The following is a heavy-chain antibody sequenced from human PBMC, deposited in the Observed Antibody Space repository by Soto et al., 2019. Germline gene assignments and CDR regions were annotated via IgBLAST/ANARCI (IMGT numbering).Heavy chain of an antibody. CDR1: GYPFTSYY. V-gene: IGHV1-2*02. CDR2: INPNSGDT. Sequence: GASVKVSCKASGYPFTSYYVHWVRQAPGQGLEWMGWINPNSGDTYLAQRFQGRVTMNRDTSIGTAYMERRGLTSDDTAEYYCAKGGAIVAAGTRVYLYNAMDVWGQGTTVTVSS. D-gene: IGHD1-26*01. CDR3: AKGGAIVAAGTRVYLYNAMDV. J-gene: IGHJ6*02.